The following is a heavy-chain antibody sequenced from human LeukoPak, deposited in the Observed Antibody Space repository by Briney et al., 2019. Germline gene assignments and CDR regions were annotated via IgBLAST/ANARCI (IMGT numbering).Heavy chain of an antibody. D-gene: IGHD4-23*01. J-gene: IGHJ4*02. V-gene: IGHV4-31*03. Sequence: SETLSLTCTVSGGSISSGGYYWSWIRQHPGKGLEWIGYIYYSGSTYYNPSLKSRVTISVDTSKNQFSLKLSSVTAADTAVYYCARSTDYGGGIFDYWGQGTLVTVSS. CDR1: GGSISSGGYY. CDR2: IYYSGST. CDR3: ARSTDYGGGIFDY.